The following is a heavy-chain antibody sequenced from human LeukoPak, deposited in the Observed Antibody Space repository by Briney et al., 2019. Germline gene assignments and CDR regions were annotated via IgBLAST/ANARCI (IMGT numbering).Heavy chain of an antibody. D-gene: IGHD4-11*01. CDR3: ARDRSTAHFDY. V-gene: IGHV3-33*01. CDR2: IWYDGSNT. J-gene: IGHJ4*02. Sequence: GRSLRLSCAASGFTFSSYGTHWVRQAPGKGLEWVAMIWYDGSNTYYADSVKGRFTISRDNSKNTLFLQMDSLRAEDTAVYYCARDRSTAHFDYWGRGTLVTVSS. CDR1: GFTFSSYG.